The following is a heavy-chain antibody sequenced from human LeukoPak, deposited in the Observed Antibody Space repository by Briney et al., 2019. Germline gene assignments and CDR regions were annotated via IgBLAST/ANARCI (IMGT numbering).Heavy chain of an antibody. V-gene: IGHV1-58*02. CDR1: GFTFTSSA. D-gene: IGHD1-26*01. J-gene: IGHJ4*02. CDR2: IVVGSGNT. CDR3: AAVMGGSYPFDY. Sequence: GASVKVSCNASGFTFTSSAMQWVRQARGQRLEWIGWIVVGSGNTNYAQKFQQRVTITRDMSTSTAYMELSSLRSEDTAVYYCAAVMGGSYPFDYWGQGTLVTVSS.